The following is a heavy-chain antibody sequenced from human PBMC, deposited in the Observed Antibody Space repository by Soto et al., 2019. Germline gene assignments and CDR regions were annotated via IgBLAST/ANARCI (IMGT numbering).Heavy chain of an antibody. J-gene: IGHJ4*02. CDR1: GYTFTNYF. CDR2: ITPSGGST. D-gene: IGHD5-12*01. Sequence: ASVKVSCKASGYTFTNYFIHWVRQAPGQGLEWLGVITPSGGSTNYAQKFQDRVTMTRDTSTSTVYMELSSLRSEDTAVYYCATDFLAIGGDDYWGQGTLVPVSS. V-gene: IGHV1-46*01. CDR3: ATDFLAIGGDDY.